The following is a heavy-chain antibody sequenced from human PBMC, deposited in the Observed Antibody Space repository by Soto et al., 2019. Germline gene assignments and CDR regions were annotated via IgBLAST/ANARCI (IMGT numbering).Heavy chain of an antibody. D-gene: IGHD3-10*01. CDR3: AKGRGGSGSLTPRVDI. CDR1: GFTFNNYA. Sequence: EVQLLESGGGLVQPGGSLRLSCAASGFTFNNYAMTWVRHAPGKGLEWVSAISGGGDTTSYADSVKGRFTVSRDGSKNTLYLQMSSLRAEDTALYYCAKGRGGSGSLTPRVDIWGQGILVTVSS. V-gene: IGHV3-23*01. J-gene: IGHJ4*02. CDR2: ISGGGDTT.